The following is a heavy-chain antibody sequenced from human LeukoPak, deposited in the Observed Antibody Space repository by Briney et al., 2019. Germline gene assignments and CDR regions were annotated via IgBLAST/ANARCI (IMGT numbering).Heavy chain of an antibody. J-gene: IGHJ4*02. D-gene: IGHD5-24*01. Sequence: PGGSLRLSCAASGFTFSSYTMSWVRQAPGKGLEWVSYISSSGSATYHAGSVKGRFTISRDNAKNSLYLQLNSLRVEDTAVYYCARERGYTYSFDYWGQGTLVTASS. CDR3: ARERGYTYSFDY. CDR2: ISSSGSAT. CDR1: GFTFSSYT. V-gene: IGHV3-48*01.